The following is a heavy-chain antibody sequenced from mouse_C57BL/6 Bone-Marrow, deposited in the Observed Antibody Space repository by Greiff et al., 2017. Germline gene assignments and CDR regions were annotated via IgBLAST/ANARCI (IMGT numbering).Heavy chain of an antibody. CDR3: ARDYGSSYWYFDV. V-gene: IGHV1-85*01. J-gene: IGHJ1*03. CDR2: IYPRDGST. Sequence: QVQLQQSGPELVKPGASVKLSCKASGYTFTSYDITWVKQRPGQGLEWIGWIYPRDGSTKYNEKFKGKATLTVDTSASTAYRALHSLTSEDSSVYFWARDYGSSYWYFDVGGTGNTVTVSS. D-gene: IGHD1-1*01. CDR1: GYTFTSYD.